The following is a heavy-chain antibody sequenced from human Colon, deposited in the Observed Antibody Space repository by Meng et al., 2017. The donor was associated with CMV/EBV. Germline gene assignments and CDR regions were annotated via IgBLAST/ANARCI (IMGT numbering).Heavy chain of an antibody. CDR2: ISSDGRNK. Sequence: GGSLRLSCAASGFSFSSSSMLWVRQAPGKGLEYVAGISSDGRNKYYADSLKGRFTISRDNSKSTLYLEMGSLRPEDMAVYYCATDPSTVTTNYWGRGTLVTVSS. CDR3: ATDPSTVTTNY. V-gene: IGHV3-64*02. D-gene: IGHD4-17*01. J-gene: IGHJ4*02. CDR1: GFSFSSSS.